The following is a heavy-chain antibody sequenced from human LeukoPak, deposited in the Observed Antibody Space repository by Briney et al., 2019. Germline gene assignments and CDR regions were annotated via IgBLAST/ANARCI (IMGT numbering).Heavy chain of an antibody. CDR2: INHSGST. D-gene: IGHD3-9*01. CDR1: GGSFSGYY. CDR3: ARGWYSDISRPFAP. V-gene: IGHV4-34*01. Sequence: PETLTLTCAVYGGSFSGYYWSWIRQPPGKGLEWIGEINHSGSTNYNPSLKSRVTISVKTSKKQFFLKLSSVTAADTAVYYCARGWYSDISRPFAPWGQGTLVTVSS. J-gene: IGHJ5*02.